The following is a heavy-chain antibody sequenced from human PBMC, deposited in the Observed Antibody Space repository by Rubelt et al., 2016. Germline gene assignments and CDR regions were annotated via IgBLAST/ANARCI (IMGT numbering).Heavy chain of an antibody. Sequence: QVQLVQSGAEVKKPGASVKVSCKASGYTFTSYGISWVRQAPGQGLEWMGWISAYNGNTNYAQKLQGRVTMTKDTATSTAYMELRSLRSDDTAVYYCARDRTWLVPGLDAFDIWGQGTMVTVSS. CDR3: ARDRTWLVPGLDAFDI. CDR2: ISAYNGNT. V-gene: IGHV1-18*01. CDR1: GYTFTSYG. D-gene: IGHD6-19*01. J-gene: IGHJ3*02.